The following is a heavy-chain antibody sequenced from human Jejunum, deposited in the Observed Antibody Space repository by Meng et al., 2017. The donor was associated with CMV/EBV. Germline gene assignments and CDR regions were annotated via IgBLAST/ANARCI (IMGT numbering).Heavy chain of an antibody. D-gene: IGHD1-14*01. CDR3: AREGTNSYYFDY. Sequence: GDSISSGDSYWSWIRQRPGKGLEWIGYNYESGSTSYNTSLESRVTISVDTSKNQFSLKVMSVTAADTAVYYCAREGTNSYYFDYWGQGTLVTVSS. J-gene: IGHJ4*02. CDR2: NYESGST. V-gene: IGHV4-30-4*01. CDR1: GDSISSGDSY.